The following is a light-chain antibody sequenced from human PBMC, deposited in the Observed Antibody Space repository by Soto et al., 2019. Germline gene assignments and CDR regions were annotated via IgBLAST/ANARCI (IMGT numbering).Light chain of an antibody. J-gene: IGLJ7*01. CDR3: CSYGGSRAV. Sequence: QSALTQPASVSGSPGRSITISCTGTSSDVGSHNLVSWYQQHPGQAPKLMIYGVSKRPLGVSARFSASKSGNTASLTISGLQAEDEADYYCCSYGGSRAVFGGGTQLTVL. V-gene: IGLV2-23*02. CDR1: SSDVGSHNL. CDR2: GVS.